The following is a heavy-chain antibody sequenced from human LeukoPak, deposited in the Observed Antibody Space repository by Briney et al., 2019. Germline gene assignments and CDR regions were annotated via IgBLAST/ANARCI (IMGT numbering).Heavy chain of an antibody. CDR2: IYYSGST. CDR1: GGSISSYY. V-gene: IGHV4-59*08. Sequence: SETLSLTCTVSGGSISSYYWSWIRQPPGKGLEWIGYIYYSGSTNYNPSLKSRVTISVDTSKNQFSLKLSSVTAADTAVYYCARHLCYGTSCYFHYYYGMDVWGQGTTVTVSS. D-gene: IGHD2-2*01. J-gene: IGHJ6*02. CDR3: ARHLCYGTSCYFHYYYGMDV.